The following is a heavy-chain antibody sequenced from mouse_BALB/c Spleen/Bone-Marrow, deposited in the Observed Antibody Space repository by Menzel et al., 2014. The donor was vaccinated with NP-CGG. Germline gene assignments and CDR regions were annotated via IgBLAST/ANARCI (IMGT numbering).Heavy chain of an antibody. CDR3: TRYGNYCFDY. D-gene: IGHD2-1*01. CDR2: INPSNGGT. CDR1: GYTFTSYY. V-gene: IGHV1S81*02. Sequence: QVQLQQSVAELVKPGASVRLSCKASGYTFTSYYMYWVKQRPGRGLEGIEEINPSNGGTNFNEKFKSKAILTVDKSSSTAYMQLSSLTSEDSAVYYCTRYGNYCFDYWGLGTTLTVSS. J-gene: IGHJ2*01.